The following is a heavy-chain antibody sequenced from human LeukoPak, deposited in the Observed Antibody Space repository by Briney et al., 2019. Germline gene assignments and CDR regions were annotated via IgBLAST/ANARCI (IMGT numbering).Heavy chain of an antibody. CDR3: VRLKVPMTTVTIFDY. V-gene: IGHV5-51*01. J-gene: IGHJ4*02. CDR1: GYSFFDCW. CDR2: ISPGDSDT. Sequence: GESLKISCKGSGYSFFDCWIGWVRQMPGKGLDCMGIISPGDSDTRYSPSFEGQVTISVDKSIRTASLQWSSLKASDNAMYYCVRLKVPMTTVTIFDYWGQGTLVTVSS. D-gene: IGHD4-17*01.